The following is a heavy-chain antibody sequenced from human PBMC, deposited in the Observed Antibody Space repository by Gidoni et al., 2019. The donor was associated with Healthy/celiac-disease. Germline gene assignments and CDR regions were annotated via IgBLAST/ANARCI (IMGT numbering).Heavy chain of an antibody. Sequence: EVPLVESGGGLVQPGGSLRRSCAAPGCTFSSYSMNWVRQALGKGLEWVSYISSSSSTIYYAVSVKGRFTISRDNAKNSLYLQMNSLRAEDTAVYYCARQDSSGWYPSYDFDYWGQGTLVTVSS. D-gene: IGHD6-19*01. J-gene: IGHJ4*02. CDR3: ARQDSSGWYPSYDFDY. CDR1: GCTFSSYS. V-gene: IGHV3-48*01. CDR2: ISSSSSTI.